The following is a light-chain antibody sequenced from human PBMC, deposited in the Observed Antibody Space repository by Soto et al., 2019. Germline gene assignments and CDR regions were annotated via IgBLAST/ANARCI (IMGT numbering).Light chain of an antibody. J-gene: IGKJ4*01. CDR3: QQYGSSPLT. CDR1: QSVSSSY. Sequence: EIVLTQSPGTLSLSPGERATLSCRASQSVSSSYLAWYQQKPGQAPRLLIYGASSRATGIPDRFSGSGSGTDFTLTISRLEPEGFAVYYCQQYGSSPLTFGGGTTVEIK. V-gene: IGKV3-20*01. CDR2: GAS.